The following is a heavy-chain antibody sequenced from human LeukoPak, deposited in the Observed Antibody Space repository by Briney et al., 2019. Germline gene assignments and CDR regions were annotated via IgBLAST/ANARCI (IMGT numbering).Heavy chain of an antibody. D-gene: IGHD2-21*02. V-gene: IGHV6-1*01. J-gene: IGHJ5*02. CDR1: GDSVSSNSAA. CDR3: ASADRDYNWFDT. CDR2: TYYRSKWYN. Sequence: SQTLSLTCAISGDSVSSNSAAWNWIRQSPSRGLGWLGRTYYRSKWYNDYAVSVKSRITINPDTSKHQFSLHLNSVTPEDTAVYYCASADRDYNWFDTWGQGTLVTVSS.